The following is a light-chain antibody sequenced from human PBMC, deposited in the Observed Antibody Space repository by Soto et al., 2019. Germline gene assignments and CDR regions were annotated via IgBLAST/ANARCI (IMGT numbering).Light chain of an antibody. J-gene: IGKJ1*01. Sequence: IVLTQSPATLSLSPGDRATLSCRASQSVGSFLAWYQQKRGQAPRLLIYDASNRDTGIPARFSGSGSGTDFTLTISSLESEDFTVYYCQQRSSWPWTFGQGTKVEIK. CDR2: DAS. CDR1: QSVGSF. V-gene: IGKV3-11*01. CDR3: QQRSSWPWT.